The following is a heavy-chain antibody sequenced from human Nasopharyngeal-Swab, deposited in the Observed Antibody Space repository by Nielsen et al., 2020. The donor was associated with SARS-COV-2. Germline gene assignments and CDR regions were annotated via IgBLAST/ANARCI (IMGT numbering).Heavy chain of an antibody. CDR2: IYYSGST. J-gene: IGHJ4*02. D-gene: IGHD3-22*01. CDR3: ARGPISIVVAQYYFDY. Sequence: SETLSLTCTVSGGSISSYYWSWIRQPPGKGLEWIGYIYYSGSTNYNPSLKSRVTISVDTSKNQFSLKLSSVTAADTAVYYCARGPISIVVAQYYFDYWGQGTLVTVSS. V-gene: IGHV4-59*08. CDR1: GGSISSYY.